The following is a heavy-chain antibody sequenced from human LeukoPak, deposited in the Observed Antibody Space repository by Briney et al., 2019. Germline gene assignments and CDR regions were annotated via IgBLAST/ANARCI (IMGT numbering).Heavy chain of an antibody. D-gene: IGHD4-11*01. Sequence: ASVKVSCKASGFTFTSFGFSWVRQAPGQGLEWIGWISAYNGNTNYAQSLQGRVTMTTDASTSTVYTELRSLRSDDTAVYYCGRWRESSNWPPGYLQHWGQGTLVIVSS. CDR1: GFTFTSFG. CDR2: ISAYNGNT. CDR3: GRWRESSNWPPGYLQH. V-gene: IGHV1-18*01. J-gene: IGHJ1*01.